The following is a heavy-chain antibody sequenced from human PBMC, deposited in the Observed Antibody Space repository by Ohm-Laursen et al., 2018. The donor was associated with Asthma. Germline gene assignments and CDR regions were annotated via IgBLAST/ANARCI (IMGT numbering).Heavy chain of an antibody. CDR1: GFIVSDYF. Sequence: SLRLSCAASGFIVSDYFMHWVRQRPGEGLVWISHLFPDGRSTNYADSVRGRFTFSRDDDQNTVYLQMHSLRVDDTAVYFCARGNVEGLLWGQGTLVTVSS. J-gene: IGHJ4*02. V-gene: IGHV3-74*01. CDR3: ARGNVEGLL. CDR2: LFPDGRST.